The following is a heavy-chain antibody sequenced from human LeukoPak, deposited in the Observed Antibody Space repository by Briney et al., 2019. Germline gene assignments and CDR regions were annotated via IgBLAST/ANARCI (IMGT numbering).Heavy chain of an antibody. CDR2: IKSKTDGGTT. J-gene: IGHJ4*02. Sequence: GGSLRISCAASGFTFSNAWMSWVRQAPGKGLEWVGRIKSKTDGGTTDYAAPVKGRFTISRDDSKNTLYLQMNSLKTEDTAVYYCTTVVSGSYSPDYWGQGTLVTVSS. V-gene: IGHV3-15*01. CDR1: GFTFSNAW. CDR3: TTVVSGSYSPDY. D-gene: IGHD1-26*01.